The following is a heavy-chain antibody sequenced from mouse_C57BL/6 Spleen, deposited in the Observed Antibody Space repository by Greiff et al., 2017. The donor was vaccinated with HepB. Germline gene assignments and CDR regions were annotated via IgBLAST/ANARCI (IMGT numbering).Heavy chain of an antibody. CDR3: ARSWYYDGSSYYFDY. J-gene: IGHJ2*01. D-gene: IGHD1-1*01. CDR1: GYAFSSYW. CDR2: IYPGDGDT. Sequence: VQLQQSGAELVKPGASVKISCKASGYAFSSYWMNWVKQRPGKGLEWIGQIYPGDGDTNYNGKFKGKATLTADNSSSTAYMQLSSLTSEDSAVYFCARSWYYDGSSYYFDYWGQGTTLTVSS. V-gene: IGHV1-80*01.